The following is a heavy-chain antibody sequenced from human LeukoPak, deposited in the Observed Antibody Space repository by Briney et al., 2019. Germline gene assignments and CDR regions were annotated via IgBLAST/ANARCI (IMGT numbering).Heavy chain of an antibody. CDR3: ASLGVWGSYRYYYFDY. J-gene: IGHJ4*02. CDR1: GYTFTSYD. D-gene: IGHD3-16*02. CDR2: IIPIFGTA. Sequence: SVKVSCKASGYTFTSYDINWVRQATGQGLEWMGGIIPIFGTANYAQKFQGRVTITADESTSTAYMELSSLRSEDTAVYYCASLGVWGSYRYYYFDYWGQGTLVTVSS. V-gene: IGHV1-69*13.